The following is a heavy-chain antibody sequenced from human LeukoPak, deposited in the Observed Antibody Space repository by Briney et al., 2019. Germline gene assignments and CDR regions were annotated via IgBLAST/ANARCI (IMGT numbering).Heavy chain of an antibody. V-gene: IGHV4-4*07. CDR1: GASINDYY. CDR3: ARRATSSWYYDY. J-gene: IGHJ4*02. D-gene: IGHD6-13*01. Sequence: SETLSLTCTVSGASINDYYWSWIRQAAGKGLEWIGRIYITGSTSYNPSLKRRVTMSLDTSKNQFSLLLYSVTAADTAVYYCARRATSSWYYDYWGQGALVTVSS. CDR2: IYITGST.